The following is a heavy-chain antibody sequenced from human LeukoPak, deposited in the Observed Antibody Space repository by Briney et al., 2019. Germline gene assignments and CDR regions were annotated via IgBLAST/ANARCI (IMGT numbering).Heavy chain of an antibody. CDR1: GFTFSTFA. CDR2: IFPSGGEI. J-gene: IGHJ4*02. CDR3: AKRDGYNSGQHDY. D-gene: IGHD5-24*01. V-gene: IGHV3-23*01. Sequence: GGSLRLSCAASGFTFSTFAMIWVRQPPGKGLEWVSSIFPSGGEIHYADSVRGRFTISRDNSKSTLSLQMNSLRAEDTAVYYCAKRDGYNSGQHDYWGQGNLITVSS.